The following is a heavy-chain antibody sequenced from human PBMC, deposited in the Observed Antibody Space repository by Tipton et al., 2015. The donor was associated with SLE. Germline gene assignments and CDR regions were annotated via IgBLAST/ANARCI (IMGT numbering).Heavy chain of an antibody. Sequence: SLRLSCAASGFTFSSYSMNWVRQAPGKGLEWVSSISSSSSYIYYADSVKGRFTISRDNAKNSLYLQMNSLRAEDTAVYYCARALSTTGPYWYFDLWGRGTLVTVSS. CDR3: ARALSTTGPYWYFDL. D-gene: IGHD1-1*01. CDR2: ISSSSSYI. CDR1: GFTFSSYS. V-gene: IGHV3-21*01. J-gene: IGHJ2*01.